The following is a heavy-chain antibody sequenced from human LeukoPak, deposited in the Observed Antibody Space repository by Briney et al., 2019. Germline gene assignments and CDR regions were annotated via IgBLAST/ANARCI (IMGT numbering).Heavy chain of an antibody. J-gene: IGHJ3*02. CDR2: ISYSGST. D-gene: IGHD1-14*01. CDR1: GGSITTNNYY. V-gene: IGHV4-39*01. Sequence: PSETLSLTCTVSGGSITTNNYYWGWIRQPPGKGLEWIGMISYSGSTYYNPSLKSRVTISRETSKNQFSLKVSSVTAADTAVYYCARVPGMDLTALYDAFDIWGQGTMVTVSS. CDR3: ARVPGMDLTALYDAFDI.